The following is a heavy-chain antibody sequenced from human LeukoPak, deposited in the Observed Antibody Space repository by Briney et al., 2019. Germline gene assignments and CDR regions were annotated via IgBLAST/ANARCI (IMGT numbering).Heavy chain of an antibody. CDR3: ARDPTYYDSRGGFDY. CDR1: GGTFSSYA. J-gene: IGHJ4*02. Sequence: SVKVSCKASGGTFSSYAISWVRQAPGQGLEWMGRIIPILGIANYAQKFQGRVTITADKSTSTAYMELSNLRSEDTAVYYCARDPTYYDSRGGFDYWGQGTLVTVSS. V-gene: IGHV1-69*04. D-gene: IGHD3-22*01. CDR2: IIPILGIA.